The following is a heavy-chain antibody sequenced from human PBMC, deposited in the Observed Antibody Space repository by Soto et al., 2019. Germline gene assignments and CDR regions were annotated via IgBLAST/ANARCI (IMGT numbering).Heavy chain of an antibody. Sequence: EVQLVQSGAEVKKPGESLTISCKGSGYTFTSYWIAWVRQMPGEGLEWMGIIYPDDSETRYSPSFQGQVTISADKSISTAYLQWSSLKASDTAMYYCARSLGRLYFSDFWGQGTLVTVSS. CDR2: IYPDDSET. J-gene: IGHJ4*02. D-gene: IGHD3-16*01. V-gene: IGHV5-51*03. CDR3: ARSLGRLYFSDF. CDR1: GYTFTSYW.